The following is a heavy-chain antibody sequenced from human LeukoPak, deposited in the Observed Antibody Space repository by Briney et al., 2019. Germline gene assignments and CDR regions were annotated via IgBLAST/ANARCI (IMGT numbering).Heavy chain of an antibody. Sequence: GGSLRLSCAASGFTFSSYWMHWVRQAPGKGLVWVSHIISDGSSTSYADSVKGRFTISRDSAKNTLYLQMNSLRAEDTAVYYCARRLAYCGGDCYSFAFDIWGQGTMVTVSS. CDR1: GFTFSSYW. CDR2: IISDGSST. J-gene: IGHJ3*02. CDR3: ARRLAYCGGDCYSFAFDI. V-gene: IGHV3-74*01. D-gene: IGHD2-21*02.